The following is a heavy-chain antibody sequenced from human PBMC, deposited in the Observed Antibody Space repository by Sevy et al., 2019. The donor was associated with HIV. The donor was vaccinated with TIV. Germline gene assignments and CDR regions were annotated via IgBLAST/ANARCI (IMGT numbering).Heavy chain of an antibody. V-gene: IGHV3-23*01. CDR2: ISGSGETT. CDR3: ANDSMLHLWRGYFDS. J-gene: IGHJ4*02. Sequence: GGSLRLSCAASGLTFSSHAMSWVRQPPGRGLEWVSAISGSGETTSYADSVKGRFTISRDNSKNTLYLLMNGLRDDDTAVYFCANDSMLHLWRGYFDSWGQGTLVTVSS. CDR1: GLTFSSHA. D-gene: IGHD2-2*01.